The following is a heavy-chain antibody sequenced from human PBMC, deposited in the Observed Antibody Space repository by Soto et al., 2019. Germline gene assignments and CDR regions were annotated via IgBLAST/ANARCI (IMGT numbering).Heavy chain of an antibody. J-gene: IGHJ4*02. CDR1: GGSISSSSYY. CDR2: IYYSGST. D-gene: IGHD3-3*01. V-gene: IGHV4-39*07. CDR3: ARAPYAVTIFGVGYYFDY. Sequence: SETLSLTCTVSGGSISSSSYYWGWIRQPPGKGLEWIGSIYYSGSTYYNPSLKSRVTISVDTSKNRFSLKLSSVTAADTAVYYCARAPYAVTIFGVGYYFDYWGQGALVTVSS.